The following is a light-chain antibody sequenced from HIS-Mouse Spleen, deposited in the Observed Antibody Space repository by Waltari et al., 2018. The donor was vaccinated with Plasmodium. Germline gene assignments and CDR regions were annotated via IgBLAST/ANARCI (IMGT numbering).Light chain of an antibody. J-gene: IGLJ3*02. V-gene: IGLV3-10*01. CDR3: YSTDSSGNHRV. CDR2: EDS. CDR1: AFPTKY. Sequence: SYELTQPPSVSVSPGQTARITCSGDAFPTKYDNWYQQKSGQAPVLVIYEDSKRPSGIPERFSGSSSGTMATLTISGAQVEDEADYYCYSTDSSGNHRVFGGGTKLTVL.